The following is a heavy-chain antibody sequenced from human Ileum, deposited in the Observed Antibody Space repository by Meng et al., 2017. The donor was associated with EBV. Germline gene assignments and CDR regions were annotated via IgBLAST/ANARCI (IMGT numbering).Heavy chain of an antibody. CDR1: GGSFSGYY. Sequence: QVQLQQWGAGLLXXXXTLSLTCAVYGGSFSGYYWSWIRQPPGKGLEWIGEINHSGSTNYKPSLKSRVTISVDTSKNQFSLRLSSVTAADSAVYFCARGGPFHYWGQGTLVTVSS. CDR2: INHSGST. CDR3: ARGGPFHY. V-gene: IGHV4-34*01. J-gene: IGHJ4*02. D-gene: IGHD3-16*01.